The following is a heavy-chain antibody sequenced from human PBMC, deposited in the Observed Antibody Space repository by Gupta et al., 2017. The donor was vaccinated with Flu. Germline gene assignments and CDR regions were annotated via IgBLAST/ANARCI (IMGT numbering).Heavy chain of an antibody. CDR2: ISSSSSYT. Sequence: QVQLVESGGGLVKPGRSLRLYCAASGFTFSDSYLRWIRQAPGKGLEWVSYISSSSSYTNYADSVKGRFTISRDNAKNSLYLQMNSLRAEDTAVYYCARSALWFGELLNYFDYWGQGTLVTVSS. CDR3: ARSALWFGELLNYFDY. J-gene: IGHJ4*02. V-gene: IGHV3-11*05. D-gene: IGHD3-10*01. CDR1: GFTFSDSY.